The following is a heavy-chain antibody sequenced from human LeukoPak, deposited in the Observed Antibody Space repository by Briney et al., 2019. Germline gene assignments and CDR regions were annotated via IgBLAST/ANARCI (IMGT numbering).Heavy chain of an antibody. V-gene: IGHV3-53*04. J-gene: IGHJ6*02. CDR1: GFTVSSNY. Sequence: PGGSLRLSCAASGFTVSSNYMSWVRQSPGKGLEWVSVIYSGGSTYYTDSLKGRFTISRHNSKNTLYLQMNSLRAEDTAVYYCARDQLAPYYYDSSGYSPGYYGMDVWGQGTTVTVSS. CDR3: ARDQLAPYYYDSSGYSPGYYGMDV. D-gene: IGHD3-22*01. CDR2: IYSGGST.